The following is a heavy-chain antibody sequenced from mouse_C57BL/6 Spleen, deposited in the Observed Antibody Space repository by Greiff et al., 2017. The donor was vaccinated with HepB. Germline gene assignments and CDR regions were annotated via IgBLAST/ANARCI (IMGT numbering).Heavy chain of an antibody. CDR1: GYTFTSYW. V-gene: IGHV1-50*01. D-gene: IGHD2-1*01. CDR3: ARDGNYGGHFDY. J-gene: IGHJ2*01. Sequence: QVQLQQPGAELVKPGASVKLSCKASGYTFTSYWMQWVKQRPGQGLEWIGEIDPSDSYTNYNQKFKGKATLTVDTSSSTAYMQLSSLTSEDSAVYYCARDGNYGGHFDYWGQGTTLTVSS. CDR2: IDPSDSYT.